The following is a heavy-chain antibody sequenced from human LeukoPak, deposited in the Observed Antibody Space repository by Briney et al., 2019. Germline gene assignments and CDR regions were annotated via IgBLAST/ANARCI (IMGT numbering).Heavy chain of an antibody. CDR3: ARDLLWFGDTLWNYFDY. CDR1: GYTFTSYG. CDR2: ISAYNGNT. D-gene: IGHD3-10*01. V-gene: IGHV1-18*01. J-gene: IGHJ4*02. Sequence: ASVKVSCKASGYTFTSYGISWVRQAPGQGLEWMGWISAYNGNTNYAQKLQGRVTMTTDTSTSTAYMELRSLRSDDTAVYYCARDLLWFGDTLWNYFDYWGQGTLVTVSS.